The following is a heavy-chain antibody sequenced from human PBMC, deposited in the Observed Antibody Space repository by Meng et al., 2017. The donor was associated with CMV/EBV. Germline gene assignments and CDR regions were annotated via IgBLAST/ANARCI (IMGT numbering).Heavy chain of an antibody. D-gene: IGHD1-14*01. Sequence: GESLKISCAASGFTFSSYWMSWVRQAPGKGLEWVANIKQDGSEKYYVDSVKGRFTISRDNAKNSLYLRMNSLRAEDTAVYYCARAEGGDYFDYWGQGTLVTVSS. CDR2: IKQDGSEK. CDR1: GFTFSSYW. V-gene: IGHV3-7*01. J-gene: IGHJ4*02. CDR3: ARAEGGDYFDY.